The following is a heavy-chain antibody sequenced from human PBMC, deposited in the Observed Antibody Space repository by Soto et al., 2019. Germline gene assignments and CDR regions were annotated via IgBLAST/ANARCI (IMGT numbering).Heavy chain of an antibody. Sequence: EVQLVESGGGLVKPGGSLRLSCAASGFTFSSYSMNWVRQAPGKGLEWVSSISSSSSYIYYADSVKGQFTISRDNAKNSLYLQMNSLRAEDTAVYYCARDQVHIAAAGTLYYYGMDVWGQGTTVTVSS. CDR3: ARDQVHIAAAGTLYYYGMDV. J-gene: IGHJ6*02. CDR2: ISSSSSYI. V-gene: IGHV3-21*01. D-gene: IGHD6-13*01. CDR1: GFTFSSYS.